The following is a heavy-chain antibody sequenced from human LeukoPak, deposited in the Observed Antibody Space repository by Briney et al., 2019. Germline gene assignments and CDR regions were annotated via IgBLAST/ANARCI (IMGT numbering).Heavy chain of an antibody. D-gene: IGHD1-20*01. CDR1: GFTFSDYY. Sequence: GGSLRLSCAASGFTFSDYYMSWIRQAPGKGLEWVSYISSSGSTIYYADSVKGRFTISRDNAKNSLYLQMNSLRGEDTAVYYCATLNWSLFTFDNWGQGSLVTVSS. CDR2: ISSSGSTI. J-gene: IGHJ4*02. V-gene: IGHV3-11*04. CDR3: ATLNWSLFTFDN.